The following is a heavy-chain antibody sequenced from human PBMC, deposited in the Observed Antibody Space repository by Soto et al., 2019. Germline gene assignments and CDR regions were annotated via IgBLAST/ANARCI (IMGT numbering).Heavy chain of an antibody. V-gene: IGHV1-69*13. Sequence: SVKVSCKASGGTFSSYAISWVRQAPGQGLEWMGGIIPIFGTANYAQKFQGRVTITADESTSTAYMELSSLRSEDTAVYYCARAAGVTYYYDSSGPWAAAFDIWGQGTMVTVSS. D-gene: IGHD3-22*01. CDR1: GGTFSSYA. CDR3: ARAAGVTYYYDSSGPWAAAFDI. CDR2: IIPIFGTA. J-gene: IGHJ3*02.